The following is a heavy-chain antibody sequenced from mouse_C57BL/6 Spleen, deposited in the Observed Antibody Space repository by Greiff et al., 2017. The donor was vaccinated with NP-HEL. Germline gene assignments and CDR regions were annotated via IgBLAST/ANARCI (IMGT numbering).Heavy chain of an antibody. Sequence: ESGPGLVKPSQSLSLTCSVTGYSITSGYYWNWIRQFPGNKLEWMGYISYDGSNNYNPSLKNRISITRDTSKNQFFLKLNSVTTEDTATYYCAREGLRSPFAYWGQGTLVTVSA. CDR3: AREGLRSPFAY. CDR2: ISYDGSN. CDR1: GYSITSGYY. V-gene: IGHV3-6*01. J-gene: IGHJ3*01. D-gene: IGHD1-1*01.